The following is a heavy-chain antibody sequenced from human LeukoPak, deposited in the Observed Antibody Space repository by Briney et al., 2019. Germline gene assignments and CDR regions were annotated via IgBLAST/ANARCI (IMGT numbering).Heavy chain of an antibody. CDR2: ISGSGGST. Sequence: PGGSLRLSCAASGFTFSSYAMSWVRQAPGKGLEWFSAISGSGGSTYYADSVKGRFTISRDNSKNTLYLQMNSLRAEDTAVYYCAKEGLYDSSGYLVYWGQGTLVTVSS. J-gene: IGHJ4*02. V-gene: IGHV3-23*01. D-gene: IGHD3-22*01. CDR3: AKEGLYDSSGYLVY. CDR1: GFTFSSYA.